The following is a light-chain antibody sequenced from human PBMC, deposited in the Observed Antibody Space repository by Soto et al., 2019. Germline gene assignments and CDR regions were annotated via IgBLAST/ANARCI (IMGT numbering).Light chain of an antibody. J-gene: IGKJ1*01. CDR1: QSISNW. V-gene: IGKV1-5*01. CDR2: DAS. CDR3: QQYNSYPWT. Sequence: DIQMTQSPSTLSASVGDRVTITCRASQSISNWLAWYQQKPGKAPKLLMHDASSLESGVPSRFSGSGSGTEFTLTISSLQPDDFATYYCQQYNSYPWTFGQGTKVDIK.